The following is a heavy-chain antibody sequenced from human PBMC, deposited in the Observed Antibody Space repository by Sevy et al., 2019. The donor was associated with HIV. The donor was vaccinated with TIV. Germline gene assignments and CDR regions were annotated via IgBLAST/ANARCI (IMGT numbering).Heavy chain of an antibody. CDR2: VSRGGFTI. CDR3: ARGADYDGANWGFDY. D-gene: IGHD3-22*01. J-gene: IGHJ4*02. V-gene: IGHV3-11*01. CDR1: GFIFGDYY. Sequence: GGSLRLSCAASGFIFGDYYMAWVRQAPGKGLEWISYVSRGGFTIYYADSVEGRFSISRDDAKDSLYLQMDSLRAEDTAVYYCARGADYDGANWGFDYWGQGALVTVSS.